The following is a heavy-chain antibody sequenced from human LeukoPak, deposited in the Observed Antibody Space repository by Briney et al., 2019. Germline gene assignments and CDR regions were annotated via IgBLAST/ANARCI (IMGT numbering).Heavy chain of an antibody. CDR3: AREPVVVVAAIYSYYGMDV. Sequence: PSETLSLTCTVSGGSISSYYWSWIRQPAGKGLEWIGRIYTSGSTNYHPSLKSRVTMSVDTSQHQFSLTLSSVTAADTAVYYCAREPVVVVAAIYSYYGMDVWGQGTTVTVSS. CDR2: IYTSGST. J-gene: IGHJ6*02. V-gene: IGHV4-4*07. CDR1: GGSISSYY. D-gene: IGHD2-15*01.